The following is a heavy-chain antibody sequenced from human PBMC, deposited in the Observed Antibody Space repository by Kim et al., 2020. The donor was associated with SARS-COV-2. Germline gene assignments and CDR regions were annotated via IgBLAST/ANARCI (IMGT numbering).Heavy chain of an antibody. CDR1: GFTFSSYA. D-gene: IGHD4-17*01. CDR3: AKAPYGDYVSWGDPNFDY. Sequence: GGSLRLSCAASGFTFSSYAMSWVRQAPGKGLEWVSAISGSGGSTYYADSVKGRFTISRDNAKNTLYLQMNSLRAEDTAVYYCAKAPYGDYVSWGDPNFDYWGQGTLVTVSS. CDR2: ISGSGGST. J-gene: IGHJ4*02. V-gene: IGHV3-23*01.